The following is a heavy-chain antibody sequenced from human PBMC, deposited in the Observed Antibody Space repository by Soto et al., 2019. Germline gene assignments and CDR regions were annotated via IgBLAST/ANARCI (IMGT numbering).Heavy chain of an antibody. V-gene: IGHV2-5*02. CDR2: IYWDDDK. CDR1: GFSLSSGVG. CDR3: AHVSSAVTTRFDY. Sequence: QITLKESGPTLVKPTQTLTLTCTFSGFSLSSGVGVGWIRQPPGKALEWLALIYWDDDKRYSPSLKSRLTITKATSQNQGVLTMTNMDPVDTATYYCAHVSSAVTTRFDYWGQGTLVTVSS. J-gene: IGHJ4*02. D-gene: IGHD4-17*01.